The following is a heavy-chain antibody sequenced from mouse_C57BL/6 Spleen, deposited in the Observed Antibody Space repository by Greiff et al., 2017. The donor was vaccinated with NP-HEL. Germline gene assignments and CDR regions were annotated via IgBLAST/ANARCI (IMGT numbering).Heavy chain of an antibody. CDR1: GFTFSDYG. J-gene: IGHJ2*01. V-gene: IGHV5-17*01. CDR3: ARDYYGSPGY. CDR2: ISSGSSTI. D-gene: IGHD1-1*01. Sequence: DVMLVESGGGLVKPGGSLKLSCAASGFTFSDYGMHWVRQAPEKGLEWVAYISSGSSTIYYADTVKGRFTISRDNAKNTLFLQMTSLRSEDTAMYYCARDYYGSPGYWGQGTTLTVSS.